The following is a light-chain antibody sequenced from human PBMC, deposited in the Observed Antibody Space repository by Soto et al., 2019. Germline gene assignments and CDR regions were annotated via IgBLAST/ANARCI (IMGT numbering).Light chain of an antibody. CDR2: DVS. CDR1: SSDIGAYNY. V-gene: IGLV2-14*01. CDR3: SSYTSGSTLQAV. Sequence: QSVLTQPASVSGSPGQSITISCTGTSSDIGAYNYVSWYQQHPDKAPKLMIYDVSNRPSGVSNRFSRSKSGNTASLTISGLQAEDEGDYYCSSYTSGSTLQAVFGGGTKLTVL. J-gene: IGLJ2*01.